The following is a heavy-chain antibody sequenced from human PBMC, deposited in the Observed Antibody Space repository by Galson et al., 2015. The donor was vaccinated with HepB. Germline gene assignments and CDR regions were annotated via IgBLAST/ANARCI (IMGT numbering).Heavy chain of an antibody. V-gene: IGHV1-18*04. CDR2: ISAYNGNT. CDR3: ARDGLRFLERYYYYGMDV. Sequence: SVKVSCKASGYTFTSYGISWVRQAPGQGLEWMGWISAYNGNTNYAQKLQGRVTMTTDTSTSTAYMELRSLRSDDTAVYYCARDGLRFLERYYYYGMDVWGHGTTVTVSS. D-gene: IGHD3-3*01. J-gene: IGHJ6*02. CDR1: GYTFTSYG.